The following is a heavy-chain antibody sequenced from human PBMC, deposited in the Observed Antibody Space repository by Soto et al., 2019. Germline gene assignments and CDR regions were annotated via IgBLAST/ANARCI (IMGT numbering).Heavy chain of an antibody. V-gene: IGHV4-30-2*01. CDR2: IYYGGST. CDR1: GGSISSGDYS. J-gene: IGHJ4*02. CDR3: ARVRREYDNSGPVDY. Sequence: SETLSLTCAVSGGSISSGDYSWNWIRQPPGKGLEWIGYIYYGGSTYYNPSLQSRVTMSVDRSKNQFSLKLNSVTAADTAVYYCARVRREYDNSGPVDYWGQGTLVTVSS. D-gene: IGHD3-22*01.